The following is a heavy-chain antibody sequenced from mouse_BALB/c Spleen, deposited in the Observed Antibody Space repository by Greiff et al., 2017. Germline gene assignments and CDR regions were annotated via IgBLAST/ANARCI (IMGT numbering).Heavy chain of an antibody. CDR2: INPSTGYT. CDR3: AGSMIVTTGFAY. V-gene: IGHV1-7*01. J-gene: IGHJ2*01. CDR1: GYTFTSYW. Sequence: VQLQQSGAELAKPGASVKMSCKASGYTFTSYWMHWVKQRPGQGLEWIGYINPSTGYTEYNQKFKDKATLTADKSSSTAYMQLSSLTSEDSAVYYCAGSMIVTTGFAYWGQGTTLTVSS. D-gene: IGHD2-3*01.